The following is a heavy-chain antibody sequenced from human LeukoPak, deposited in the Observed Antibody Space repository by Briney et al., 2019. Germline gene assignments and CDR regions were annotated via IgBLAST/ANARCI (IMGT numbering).Heavy chain of an antibody. CDR3: ARGNNYYDSSGYYRADAFDI. CDR1: GFTVSSNY. Sequence: GGSLRLSCAASGFTVSSNYMSWVRQAPGKGLEWVSVIYSGGSTYYADSVKGRFTISRDNSKNTLYLQMNSLRAEDTAVYYRARGNNYYDSSGYYRADAFDIWGQGTMVTVSS. V-gene: IGHV3-53*01. D-gene: IGHD3-22*01. CDR2: IYSGGST. J-gene: IGHJ3*02.